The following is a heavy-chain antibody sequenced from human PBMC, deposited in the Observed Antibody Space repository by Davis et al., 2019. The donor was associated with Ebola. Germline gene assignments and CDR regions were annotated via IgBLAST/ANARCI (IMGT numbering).Heavy chain of an antibody. D-gene: IGHD2-15*01. CDR2: IWYDKSHK. J-gene: IGHJ4*02. CDR3: ARDPSSRCSGSTCPDPFDY. Sequence: GESLKISCAASGFTFSDHYMHWVRQAPGKGLEWVAVIWYDKSHKFYADSVKGRFTISRDSSENTVYLQMNSLGVEDTAVYYCARDPSSRCSGSTCPDPFDYWGQGTLVTVSS. V-gene: IGHV3-33*08. CDR1: GFTFSDHY.